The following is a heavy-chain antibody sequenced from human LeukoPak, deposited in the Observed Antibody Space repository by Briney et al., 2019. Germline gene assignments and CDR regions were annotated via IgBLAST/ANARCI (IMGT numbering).Heavy chain of an antibody. CDR2: IRYDGSNK. CDR3: ARDTYGDHYYYYYYYMDV. J-gene: IGHJ6*03. CDR1: GFTFSSYG. V-gene: IGHV3-30*02. Sequence: GGSLRLSCAASGFTFSSYGMHWVRQAPGKGLEWVAFIRYDGSNKYYADSVKGRFTISRDNAKNSLYLQMNSLRAEDTAVYYCARDTYGDHYYYYYYYMDVWGKGTTVTVSS. D-gene: IGHD4-17*01.